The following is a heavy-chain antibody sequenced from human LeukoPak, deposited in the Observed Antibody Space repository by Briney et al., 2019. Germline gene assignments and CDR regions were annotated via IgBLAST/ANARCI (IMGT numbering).Heavy chain of an antibody. J-gene: IGHJ4*02. D-gene: IGHD5-24*01. CDR3: ATDLQLNGYNL. CDR2: INPNSGGT. V-gene: IGHV1-2*06. CDR1: GYTFTGYY. Sequence: ASVKVSCKASGYTFTGYYMHWVRQAPGQGLGWMGRINPNSGGTNYAQKFQGRVTMTRDTSISTAYMELSSLRSEDTAVYYCATDLQLNGYNLWGQGTLVTVSS.